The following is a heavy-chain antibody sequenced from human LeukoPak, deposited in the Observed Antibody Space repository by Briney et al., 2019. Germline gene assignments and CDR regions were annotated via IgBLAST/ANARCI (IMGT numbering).Heavy chain of an antibody. CDR1: GFTFSNYG. CDR2: IWYDGTNI. Sequence: GESLRLSCAVSGFTFSNYGIHWVRQPPGKGLEWVALIWYDGTNIYYADSVNGRFTISRDNYKNPRYLQMNSLRAEDTAVYYCAKALRGYYYYYMYVWGKGTTVTVSS. CDR3: AKALRGYYYYYMYV. J-gene: IGHJ6*03. V-gene: IGHV3-33*06.